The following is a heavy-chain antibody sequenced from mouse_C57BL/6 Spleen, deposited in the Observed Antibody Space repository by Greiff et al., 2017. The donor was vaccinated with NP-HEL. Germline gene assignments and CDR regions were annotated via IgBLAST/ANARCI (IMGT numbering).Heavy chain of an antibody. J-gene: IGHJ1*03. Sequence: VQLQQSGPELVKPGASVKISCKASGYSFTDYNMTWVKQSNGKSLEWIGVINPNYGTTSYNQKFRGHATLTVDKSSSTACMQLNSLTSEDSAVYYCARRGDYGGYFDVWGTGTTVTVSS. CDR2: INPNYGTT. CDR3: ARRGDYGGYFDV. V-gene: IGHV1-39*01. CDR1: GYSFTDYN. D-gene: IGHD2-4*01.